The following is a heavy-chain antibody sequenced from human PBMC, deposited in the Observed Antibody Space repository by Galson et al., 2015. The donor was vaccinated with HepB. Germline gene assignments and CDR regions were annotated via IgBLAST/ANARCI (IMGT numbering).Heavy chain of an antibody. D-gene: IGHD3-10*01. Sequence: SLRLSCAASGFTFSSYSMNWVRQAPGKGLEWVSYISSSSSTIYYADSVKGRFTISGDNAKNSLYLQMNSLRAEDTAVYYCARKARHYYGSGTFDYWGQGTLVTVSS. J-gene: IGHJ4*02. CDR1: GFTFSSYS. CDR2: ISSSSSTI. CDR3: ARKARHYYGSGTFDY. V-gene: IGHV3-48*01.